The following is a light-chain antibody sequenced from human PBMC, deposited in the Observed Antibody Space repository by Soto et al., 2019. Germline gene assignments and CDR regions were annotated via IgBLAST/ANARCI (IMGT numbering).Light chain of an antibody. CDR1: QDIGHY. V-gene: IGKV1-33*01. CDR2: DVS. CDR3: QKYERFSP. J-gene: IGKJ2*01. Sequence: DIQMTQSPSSLSASVGDRVTITCQASQDIGHYLNWYQQKAGKAPKLLIYDVSNLETGVPSRFSGGGSGTSFTLPNSSLQPGDVEKFFCQKYERFSPFGQGTKL.